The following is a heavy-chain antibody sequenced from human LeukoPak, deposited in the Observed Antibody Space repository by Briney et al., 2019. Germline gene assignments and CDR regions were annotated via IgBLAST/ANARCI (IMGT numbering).Heavy chain of an antibody. CDR1: GXSISSGDYY. D-gene: IGHD1-26*01. Sequence: SETLSLTWTVSGXSISSGDYYWSWIRQPPGTGLEWIGYIYYSGSTYYNPSLKSRVTLSVDTSKNQFSLRLNSVTAADTAVYYCAREVPWVWNFDLWGRGTLVTVSS. CDR2: IYYSGST. CDR3: AREVPWVWNFDL. V-gene: IGHV4-30-4*01. J-gene: IGHJ2*01.